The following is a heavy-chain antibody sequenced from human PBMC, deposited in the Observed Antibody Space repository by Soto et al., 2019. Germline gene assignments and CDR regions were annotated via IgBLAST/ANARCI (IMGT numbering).Heavy chain of an antibody. J-gene: IGHJ4*02. CDR2: IYYSGST. CDR3: ARSVEQWLIGY. D-gene: IGHD6-19*01. V-gene: IGHV4-39*01. CDR1: GGSISSSSYY. Sequence: SETLSLTCTVSGGSISSSSYYWGWIRQPPGKGLEWIGSIYYSGSTYYNPSLKSRVTISVDTSKNQFSLKLSSVTAADTAVYYCARSVEQWLIGYWGQGTLVTVSS.